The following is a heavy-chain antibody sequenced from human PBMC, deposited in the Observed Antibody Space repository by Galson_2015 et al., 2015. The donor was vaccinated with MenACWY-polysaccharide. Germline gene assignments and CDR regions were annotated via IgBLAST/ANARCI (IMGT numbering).Heavy chain of an antibody. D-gene: IGHD2-2*01. V-gene: IGHV3-74*01. Sequence: SLRLSCAASEFTFSRYWMNWVRQAPGKGLVWVSRIDSDGSSTSYADSVKGRSTISRDNAKNTLYLQMNSLRAEDTAVYYCAVHCSSTSCYSPLSRLWGQGTMVTVSS. CDR3: AVHCSSTSCYSPLSRL. CDR1: EFTFSRYW. J-gene: IGHJ3*01. CDR2: IDSDGSST.